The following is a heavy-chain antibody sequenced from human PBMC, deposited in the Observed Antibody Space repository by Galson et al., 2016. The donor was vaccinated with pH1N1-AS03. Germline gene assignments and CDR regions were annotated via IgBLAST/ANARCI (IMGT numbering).Heavy chain of an antibody. D-gene: IGHD6-13*01. V-gene: IGHV3-30-3*01. J-gene: IGHJ3*01. CDR2: MSYEGTTT. CDR1: GFIFTHYS. CDR3: AREEGGFGSNWLQPDAFDF. Sequence: SLRLSCAASGFIFTHYSMHWVRQAPGKGLEWVAVMSYEGTTTYYADSVKGRFTISRDNSKNTLYLQMNSLRTEDTALYYCAREEGGFGSNWLQPDAFDFWGQGTMVTVSS.